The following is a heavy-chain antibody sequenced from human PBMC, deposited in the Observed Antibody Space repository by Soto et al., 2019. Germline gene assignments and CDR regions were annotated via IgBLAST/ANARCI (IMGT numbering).Heavy chain of an antibody. Sequence: QVQLQQSGPGLVKPSQTLALTCAISGDSVSSNSAAWNWIRQSPSRGLEWLGRTYYRSKWYNDYAVSVKSRITINPDTSKNQFSLQLNSVTPEDTAVYYCARDVGIASRTYYYYYGMDVWGQGTTVTVS. CDR2: TYYRSKWYN. J-gene: IGHJ6*02. V-gene: IGHV6-1*01. CDR1: GDSVSSNSAA. CDR3: ARDVGIASRTYYYYYGMDV. D-gene: IGHD6-6*01.